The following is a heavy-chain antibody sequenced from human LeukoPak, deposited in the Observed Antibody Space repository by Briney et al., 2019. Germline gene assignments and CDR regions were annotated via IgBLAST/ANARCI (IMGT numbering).Heavy chain of an antibody. J-gene: IGHJ4*02. Sequence: GGSLRLSCAASGFTFSIYSMNWVRQAPGKGLEWDSSISYSSSYIYYADSVKGRFTISRDNAKNSLYLQMNSLRAEDTAVYYCGRKGKYDSSGYGSDYWGQGTLVTVSS. D-gene: IGHD3-22*01. CDR2: ISYSSSYI. CDR3: GRKGKYDSSGYGSDY. V-gene: IGHV3-21*01. CDR1: GFTFSIYS.